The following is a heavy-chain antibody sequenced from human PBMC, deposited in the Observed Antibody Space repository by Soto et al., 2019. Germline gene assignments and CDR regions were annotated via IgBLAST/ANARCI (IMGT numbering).Heavy chain of an antibody. CDR3: AKDWMTSYQLPYFLGN. V-gene: IGHV3-23*01. Sequence: PGGSLRLSCAASGFTFRSYAMSWVRQAPGKGLEWVSGLSGSGATTSYADSVKGRFTISRDNSRNILYLQMSSLRSEDTAVYYCAKDWMTSYQLPYFLGNWGQLTLVTVCS. CDR1: GFTFRSYA. CDR2: LSGSGATT. D-gene: IGHD1-26*01. J-gene: IGHJ4*02.